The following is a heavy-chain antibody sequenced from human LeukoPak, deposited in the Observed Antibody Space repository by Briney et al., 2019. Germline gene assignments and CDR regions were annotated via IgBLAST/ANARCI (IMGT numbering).Heavy chain of an antibody. V-gene: IGHV3-7*03. CDR3: ARDGSGWYKLDY. J-gene: IGHJ4*02. CDR2: IKQDGSEK. D-gene: IGHD6-19*01. Sequence: PGGSLRPSCATSGFTFSSYWMSWVRQAPGKGLEWVANIKQDGSEKYYVDSVKGRFTISRDNAKNSLYLQMNSLRAEDTAVYYCARDGSGWYKLDYWGQGTLVTVSS. CDR1: GFTFSSYW.